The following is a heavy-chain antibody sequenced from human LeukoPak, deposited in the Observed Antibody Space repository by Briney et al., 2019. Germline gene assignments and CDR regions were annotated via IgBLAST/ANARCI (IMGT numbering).Heavy chain of an antibody. J-gene: IGHJ4*02. V-gene: IGHV3-30*03. Sequence: GSLILSCAVSGVTFRSYGMHWVRQAPGKGLEWVALISSDGNDKLYGDSVRGRFTISRDDSKSTLYLQMDSLRAEDTAVYYCTTKVARGNSGDDYDDWGQGTLVTVSS. CDR2: ISSDGNDK. CDR1: GVTFRSYG. D-gene: IGHD5-12*01. CDR3: TTKVARGNSGDDYDD.